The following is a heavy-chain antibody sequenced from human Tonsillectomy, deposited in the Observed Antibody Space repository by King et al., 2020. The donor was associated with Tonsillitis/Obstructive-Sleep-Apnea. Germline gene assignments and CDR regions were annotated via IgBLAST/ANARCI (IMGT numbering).Heavy chain of an antibody. CDR2: INTNTGNP. Sequence: QLVQSGSELKKPGASVKVSCKASGYTFVDYAMNWVRQAPGQGLEWRGWINTNTGNPTYAQGFTGRSVFSLDTSLSTAYLQISSLKAEDTAVYYCARGAGEFWSGPINWFDAWGQGTLVTVSS. CDR3: ARGAGEFWSGPINWFDA. J-gene: IGHJ5*02. CDR1: GYTFVDYA. D-gene: IGHD3-3*01. V-gene: IGHV7-4-1*02.